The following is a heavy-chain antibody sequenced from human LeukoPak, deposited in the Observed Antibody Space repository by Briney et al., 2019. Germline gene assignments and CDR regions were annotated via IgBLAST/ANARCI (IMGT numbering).Heavy chain of an antibody. J-gene: IGHJ4*02. CDR3: ARDPPSYGSGYDY. V-gene: IGHV7-4-1*02. D-gene: IGHD3-10*01. CDR1: GYTFTSYD. Sequence: ASVKVSCKASGYTFTSYDINWVRQATGQGLEWMGWINTNTGNPTYAQGFTGRIVFSLDTSVSTAYLQISSLKAEDTAVYYCARDPPSYGSGYDYWGRGTLVTVSS. CDR2: INTNTGNP.